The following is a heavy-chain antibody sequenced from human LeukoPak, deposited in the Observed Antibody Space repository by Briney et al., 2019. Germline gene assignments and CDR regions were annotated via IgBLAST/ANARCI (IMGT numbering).Heavy chain of an antibody. CDR3: AKDRPNYCGTNGHYYRRDGDC. D-gene: IGHD3-22*01. J-gene: IGHJ4*02. Sequence: PGGSLRLSCAASGFTFSDYYMSWIRQAAGKGLEWVSSTSSSGETTYYADSVKGRFTISRDNSRNTLYLQMNSLRAEDTAVYYCAKDRPNYCGTNGHYYRRDGDCWGQGTLVTVSS. CDR2: TSSSGETT. CDR1: GFTFSDYY. V-gene: IGHV3-11*01.